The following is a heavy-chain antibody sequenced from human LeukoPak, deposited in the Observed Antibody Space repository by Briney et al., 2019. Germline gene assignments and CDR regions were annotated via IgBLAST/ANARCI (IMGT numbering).Heavy chain of an antibody. CDR2: ISGSGGST. CDR3: AKDLASYHDILTGSNGPGAFDI. Sequence: PGGSLRLSCAASGFTFSSYAMSWVRQAPGKGLEWVSAISGSGGSTYYADSVKGRFTISRDNSKNTLYLQMNSLRAEDTAVYYCAKDLASYHDILTGSNGPGAFDIWGQGTMVTVSS. D-gene: IGHD3-9*01. J-gene: IGHJ3*02. V-gene: IGHV3-23*01. CDR1: GFTFSSYA.